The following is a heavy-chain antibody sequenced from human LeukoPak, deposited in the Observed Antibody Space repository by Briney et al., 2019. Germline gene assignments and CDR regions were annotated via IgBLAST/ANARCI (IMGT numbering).Heavy chain of an antibody. J-gene: IGHJ4*02. CDR3: ARVGGYDYVWGSYRPPSNFDY. CDR2: INHSGST. CDR1: GGSFSGYY. V-gene: IGHV4-34*01. Sequence: KPSETLSLTCAVYGGSFSGYYWSWIRQPPGKGLEWIGEINHSGSTNYSPSLKSRVTISVDTSKNQLSLKLSSVTAADTAVYYCARVGGYDYVWGSYRPPSNFDYWGQGTLVTVSS. D-gene: IGHD3-16*02.